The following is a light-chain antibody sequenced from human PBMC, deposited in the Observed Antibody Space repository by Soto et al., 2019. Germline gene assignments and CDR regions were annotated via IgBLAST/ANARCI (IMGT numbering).Light chain of an antibody. CDR2: EVS. J-gene: IGLJ1*01. V-gene: IGLV2-14*01. Sequence: QSALTQPASVSGSPGQSITISCTRTSSDVGGYNYVSWYQQHPGKAPKLIIYEVSNRPSGASNRFSGSKSGNTASLTISGLQAEDEADYYCSSYTSSSTYVFGTGTKLTVL. CDR1: SSDVGGYNY. CDR3: SSYTSSSTYV.